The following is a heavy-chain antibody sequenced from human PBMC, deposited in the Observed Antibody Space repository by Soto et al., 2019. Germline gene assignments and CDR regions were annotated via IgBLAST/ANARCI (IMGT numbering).Heavy chain of an antibody. CDR3: ARDRYGGPNYYYYGMDV. CDR1: GFTFSSYS. J-gene: IGHJ6*02. D-gene: IGHD4-17*01. V-gene: IGHV3-21*01. Sequence: EVQLVESGGGLVKPGGSLRLSCAASGFTFSSYSMNWVRQAPGKGLEWVSSISSSSSYIYYADSVKGRFTISRENAKNSLYLQMNSLRAEDTAVYYCARDRYGGPNYYYYGMDVWGQGTTVTVSS. CDR2: ISSSSSYI.